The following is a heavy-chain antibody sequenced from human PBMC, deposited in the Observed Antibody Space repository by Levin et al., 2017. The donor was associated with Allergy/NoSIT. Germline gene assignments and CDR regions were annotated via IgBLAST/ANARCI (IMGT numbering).Heavy chain of an antibody. CDR1: GGSFSGYY. V-gene: IGHV4-34*01. D-gene: IGHD6-19*01. CDR2: INHSGST. CDR3: ARVIGQWLVRGVAFEI. J-gene: IGHJ3*02. Sequence: SSETLSLTCAVYGGSFSGYYWSWIRQPPGKGLEWIGEINHSGSTNYNPSLKSRVTISVDTSKNQFSLKLSSVTAADTAVYYCARVIGQWLVRGVAFEIWGQGTMVTVSA.